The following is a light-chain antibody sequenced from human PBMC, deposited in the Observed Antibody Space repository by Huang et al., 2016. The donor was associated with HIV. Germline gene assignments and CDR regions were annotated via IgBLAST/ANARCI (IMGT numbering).Light chain of an antibody. V-gene: IGKV1-9*01. CDR3: QQRNSYPLT. CDR1: QSINHY. CDR2: GAS. J-gene: IGKJ4*01. Sequence: IQLTQSPSSLSASVGDRITITCRASQSINHYLTWYQQKPGKAPQFLIYGASTLVTGVPSRFSGSGSGTDFTLTISGLQAEDFGTYYCQQRNSYPLTFGGGTKVEIK.